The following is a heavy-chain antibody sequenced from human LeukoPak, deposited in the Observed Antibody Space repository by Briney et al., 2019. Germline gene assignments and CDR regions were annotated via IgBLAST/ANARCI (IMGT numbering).Heavy chain of an antibody. V-gene: IGHV4-34*01. J-gene: IGHJ4*02. CDR3: ASRSDMVDASGSYRY. CDR1: GGSFSGYY. Sequence: SETLSLTCAVYGGSFSGYYWSWIRQPPGKGLEWIGEINHSGSTNYNPSLKSRVTISVDTSKNQFSLKLSSVTAADTAVYYCASRSDMVDASGSYRYWGQGTLVTVSS. CDR2: INHSGST. D-gene: IGHD1-26*01.